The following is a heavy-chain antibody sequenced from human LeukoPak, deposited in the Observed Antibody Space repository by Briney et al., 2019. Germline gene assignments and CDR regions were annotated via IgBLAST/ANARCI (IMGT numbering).Heavy chain of an antibody. V-gene: IGHV3-15*01. CDR2: IKKKDDGGAT. CDR3: TTVQQWLAQALGY. J-gene: IGHJ4*02. CDR1: GFTFSNAW. Sequence: GGSLRLSCAASGFTFSNAWMTWVRQAPGKGLEWVGHIKKKDDGGATDYAAPVKGRFTISRDDSKDTLYLQLNSLKTEDTAVYYCTTVQQWLAQALGYWGQGTLVTVSS. D-gene: IGHD6-19*01.